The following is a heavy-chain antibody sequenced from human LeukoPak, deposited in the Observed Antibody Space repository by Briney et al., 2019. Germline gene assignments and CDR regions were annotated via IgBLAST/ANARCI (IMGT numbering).Heavy chain of an antibody. D-gene: IGHD6-25*01. CDR2: TYYRSKWYN. Sequence: PSQTLSLTCAISGDSVSSNSAAWNWIRQSPSRGLEWLGRTYYRSKWYNDYAVSVKSRIIINPDTSKNHFSLQLKSVSPEDTAVYYCARVFQSGFDSWGQGTLDTVSS. V-gene: IGHV6-1*01. CDR3: ARVFQSGFDS. J-gene: IGHJ4*02. CDR1: GDSVSSNSAA.